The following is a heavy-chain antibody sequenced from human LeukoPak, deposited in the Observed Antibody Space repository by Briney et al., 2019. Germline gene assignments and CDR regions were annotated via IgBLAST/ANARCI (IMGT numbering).Heavy chain of an antibody. J-gene: IGHJ6*03. CDR1: GYSFSTYS. D-gene: IGHD2-2*01. Sequence: ASVKVSCKTSGYSFSTYSISWVRQAPGQGLEWMGWISTYNGNTNYVQKIQGRVTMTTDTSTSTAYMELRSLRSDDTAVYYCARGPEYCSSTSCYSGESSYYYYYMDVWGKGTTVTVSS. CDR3: ARGPEYCSSTSCYSGESSYYYYYMDV. CDR2: ISTYNGNT. V-gene: IGHV1-18*01.